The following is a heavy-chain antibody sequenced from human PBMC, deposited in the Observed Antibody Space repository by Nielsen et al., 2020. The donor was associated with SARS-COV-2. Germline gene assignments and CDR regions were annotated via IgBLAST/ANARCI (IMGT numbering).Heavy chain of an antibody. Sequence: SETLSLTCTVSGGSISSYYWSWIRQPPGKGLEWIGYIYYSGSTNYNPSLKSRVTISVDTSKNQFSLKLSSVTAADTAVYYCVAVAGTLDYWGQGTLVTVSS. V-gene: IGHV4-59*08. J-gene: IGHJ4*02. D-gene: IGHD6-19*01. CDR1: GGSISSYY. CDR2: IYYSGST. CDR3: VAVAGTLDY.